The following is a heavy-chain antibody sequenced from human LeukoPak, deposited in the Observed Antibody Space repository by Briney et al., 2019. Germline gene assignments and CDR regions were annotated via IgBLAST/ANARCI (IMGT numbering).Heavy chain of an antibody. CDR1: GFNFSNAW. Sequence: PGGSLRLSCTASGFNFSNAWMSWVRQAPGKGLEWVGRIKSKTDGGTTDYAAPVKGRFTISRDDSKNTLYLQMNSLKTEDTAVYYCTTDNSGSYYMFDYWGQGTLVTVSS. J-gene: IGHJ4*02. D-gene: IGHD1-26*01. V-gene: IGHV3-15*01. CDR2: IKSKTDGGTT. CDR3: TTDNSGSYYMFDY.